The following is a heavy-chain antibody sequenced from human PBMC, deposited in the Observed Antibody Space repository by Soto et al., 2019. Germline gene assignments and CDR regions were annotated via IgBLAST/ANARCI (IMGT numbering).Heavy chain of an antibody. Sequence: SETLSLTCTVSGGSISSYYWSWIRQPPGKGLEWIGYIYYSGSTNYNPSLKSRVTISVDTSKNQFSLKLSSVTAADTAVYYCARLGMKNRFSVGLWFDPWGQGTLVTVS. D-gene: IGHD3-10*01. J-gene: IGHJ5*02. V-gene: IGHV4-59*01. CDR1: GGSISSYY. CDR3: ARLGMKNRFSVGLWFDP. CDR2: IYYSGST.